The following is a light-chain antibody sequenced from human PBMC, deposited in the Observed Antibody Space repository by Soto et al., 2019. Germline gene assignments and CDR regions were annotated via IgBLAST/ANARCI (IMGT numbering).Light chain of an antibody. J-gene: IGLJ1*01. CDR3: SSYAGSNNYV. Sequence: QSALTQPPSASGSRGQSVTISCTGTSSDVGGYNYVSWYQQHPGKAPKLMIYEVSKRPSGVPDRVSGSKSGNTASLTVSGLQAEDEADCYCSSYAGSNNYVFGTGTKLTVL. CDR2: EVS. V-gene: IGLV2-8*01. CDR1: SSDVGGYNY.